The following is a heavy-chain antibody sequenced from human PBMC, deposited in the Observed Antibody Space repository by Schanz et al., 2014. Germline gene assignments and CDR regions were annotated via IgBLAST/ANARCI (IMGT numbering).Heavy chain of an antibody. Sequence: QVQLVQSGAEVKKPGSSVKVSCKASGGTFSSYTISWVRQAPGQGPEWMGRIIPILGIGNDAQKFQGRVTVTRDTSTTTVYMDLSSLISEDTAVYYCAFDRDDAYDIWGQGTTVTVSS. D-gene: IGHD3-9*01. CDR1: GGTFSSYT. J-gene: IGHJ3*02. CDR3: AFDRDDAYDI. V-gene: IGHV1-69*02. CDR2: IIPILGIG.